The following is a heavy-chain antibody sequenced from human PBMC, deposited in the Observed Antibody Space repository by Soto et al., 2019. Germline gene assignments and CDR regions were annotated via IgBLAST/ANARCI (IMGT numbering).Heavy chain of an antibody. CDR2: IYDGGTT. V-gene: IGHV4-30-4*01. J-gene: IGHJ4*02. CDR3: TRGPSVNKVDY. Sequence: QVQLQGSGPRLVKPSQSLSLTCTVSGDSISDVNYYWSWIRQSPDKGLEWIGHIYDGGTTYSNPSLKLPATVARDTRTNQFALQLSSMSPADTAVYYCTRGPSVNKVDYWGQGTLVTVSS. CDR1: GDSISDVNYY.